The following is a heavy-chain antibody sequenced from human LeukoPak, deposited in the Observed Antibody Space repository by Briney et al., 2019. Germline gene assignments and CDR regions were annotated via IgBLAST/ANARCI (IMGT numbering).Heavy chain of an antibody. CDR1: GYTFTSYY. D-gene: IGHD5-18*01. CDR2: INPSGGST. Sequence: GASVKISCKASGYTFTSYYIHWVRQAPGQGLEWMGIINPSGGSTSYAQKFQGRVTMTRDTSTSTVYMELSSLRSEDTAVSYCARARGSAMIDYWGQGTLVTVSS. CDR3: ARARGSAMIDY. J-gene: IGHJ4*02. V-gene: IGHV1-46*01.